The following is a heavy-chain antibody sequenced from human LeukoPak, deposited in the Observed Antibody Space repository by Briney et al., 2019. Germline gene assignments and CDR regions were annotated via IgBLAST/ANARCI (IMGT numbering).Heavy chain of an antibody. V-gene: IGHV4-34*01. CDR1: GGSFSGYY. Sequence: PSETLTLTCGVSGGSFSGYYWSWIRQSPGKGLEWIGEINESGSTAYNPSLMSRVTISFDTSKNQFSLKLSSMTAADTATYYYARVGGLKIRGFMICFGLGGYYSGMDVWGQGTTVSVSS. D-gene: IGHD3-10*01. CDR2: INESGST. CDR3: ARVGGLKIRGFMICFGLGGYYSGMDV. J-gene: IGHJ6*02.